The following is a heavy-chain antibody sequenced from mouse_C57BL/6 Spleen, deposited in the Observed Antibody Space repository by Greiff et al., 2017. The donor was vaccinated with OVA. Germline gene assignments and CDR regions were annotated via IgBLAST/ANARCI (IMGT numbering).Heavy chain of an antibody. V-gene: IGHV1-55*01. J-gene: IGHJ3*01. CDR1: GYTFTSYW. CDR2: IYPGSGST. CDR3: ARRWFAY. Sequence: QVQLQQPGAELVKPGASVKMSCKASGYTFTSYWITWVKQRPGQGLEWIGDIYPGSGSTNYNEKLKSKATLTVDTSSSTAYMQLSSLTSEDAAVYYCARRWFAYWGQGTLVTVSA.